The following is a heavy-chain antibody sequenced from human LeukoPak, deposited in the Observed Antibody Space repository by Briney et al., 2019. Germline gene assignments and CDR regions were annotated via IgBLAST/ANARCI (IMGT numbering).Heavy chain of an antibody. J-gene: IGHJ4*02. D-gene: IGHD1-26*01. Sequence: SETLSLTCTVSGGSISSSSYYWGWIRQPPGKGLEWIGSIYYSGSTNYNPSLKSRVTISVDTSKNQFSLKLSSVTAADTAVYYCARGKSGSWGYYFDYWGQGTLVTVSS. CDR1: GGSISSSSYY. CDR2: IYYSGST. V-gene: IGHV4-39*07. CDR3: ARGKSGSWGYYFDY.